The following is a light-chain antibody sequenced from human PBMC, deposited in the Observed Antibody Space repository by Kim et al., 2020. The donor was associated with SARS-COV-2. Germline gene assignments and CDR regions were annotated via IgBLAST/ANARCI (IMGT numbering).Light chain of an antibody. Sequence: VTISCTGTSSNIGAGYDVHWYQQFPGSAPKLLIYGTNNRPSGVPDRFSGSKSGTSASLAITGLQAEDEADYYCQSYDNSLSGSYVFGTGTKVTVL. CDR3: QSYDNSLSGSYV. V-gene: IGLV1-40*01. CDR1: SSNIGAGYD. J-gene: IGLJ1*01. CDR2: GTN.